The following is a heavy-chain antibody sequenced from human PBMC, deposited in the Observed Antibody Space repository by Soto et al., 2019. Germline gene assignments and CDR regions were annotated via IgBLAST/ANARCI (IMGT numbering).Heavy chain of an antibody. J-gene: IGHJ5*02. CDR2: ISFDGSEK. D-gene: IGHD2-15*01. CDR1: GFTFIAYS. Sequence: QVQLVESGGGVVQPGRTLRLSCAASGFTFIAYSMHWVRQAPGKGLEWLAVISFDGSEKHYAHSVKGRCTSSRDNANNTLYLQMNSLRDDETAIYYCARDPTSCSGGRCNSVGWFDPWGQGILVIFSS. CDR3: ARDPTSCSGGRCNSVGWFDP. V-gene: IGHV3-30-3*01.